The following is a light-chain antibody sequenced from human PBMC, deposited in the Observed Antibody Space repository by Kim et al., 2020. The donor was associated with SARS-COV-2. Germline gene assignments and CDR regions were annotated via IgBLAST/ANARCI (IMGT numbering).Light chain of an antibody. Sequence: EIVLTQSPATLSVSPGERASLSCRASQSVGTNLAWYQQKPGQPPRLLIYGSSTRATAVPARFSATGSGTEYTLTISSLQSEDFVFYFCQHYNEWPLFTFGKGTKLEI. CDR1: QSVGTN. V-gene: IGKV3-15*01. CDR2: GSS. J-gene: IGKJ2*01. CDR3: QHYNEWPLFT.